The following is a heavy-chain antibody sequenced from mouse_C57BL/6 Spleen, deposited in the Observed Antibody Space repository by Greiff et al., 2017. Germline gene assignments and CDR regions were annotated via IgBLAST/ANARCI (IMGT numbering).Heavy chain of an antibody. V-gene: IGHV1-78*01. CDR3: ATENDYYGSSYGFAY. CDR1: GYTFTDHT. Sequence: QVQLKESDAELVKPGASVKISCKVSGYTFTDHTIHWMNQRPEQGLEWIGYIYPRDGSTKYNEKFKGKATLTADKSSSTAYMQLNSLTSEDSAVYFCATENDYYGSSYGFAYWGQGTLVTVSA. CDR2: IYPRDGST. D-gene: IGHD1-1*01. J-gene: IGHJ3*01.